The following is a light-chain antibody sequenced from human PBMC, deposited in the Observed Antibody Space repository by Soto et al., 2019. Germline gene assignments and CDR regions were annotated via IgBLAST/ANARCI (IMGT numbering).Light chain of an antibody. CDR3: SSYTSSSTRV. Sequence: QSALTQPASVSGSPGQSITISCTGTSSDVGGYNYVSWYQQHPGKAPKLMIYEVSNRPSGVSNRFSGSKSGNTASLTISGLQAGDEADYYCSSYTSSSTRVFGTGTKLTAL. J-gene: IGLJ1*01. V-gene: IGLV2-14*01. CDR2: EVS. CDR1: SSDVGGYNY.